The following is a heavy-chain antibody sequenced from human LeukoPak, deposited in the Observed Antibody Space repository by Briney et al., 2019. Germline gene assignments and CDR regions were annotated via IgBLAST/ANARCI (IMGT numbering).Heavy chain of an antibody. CDR2: ISSSSRTI. J-gene: IGHJ6*03. D-gene: IGHD3-22*01. CDR1: GFAFSTYS. Sequence: GGSLRLSCAASGFAFSTYSMNWVRQAPGKGLEWVSYISSSSRTIYYADSVKGRFTISRDNAKNSLYLQMNSLRAEDTAVYYCARGWHYSDSSGYYYPYYYMDVWGKGTTVTVSS. V-gene: IGHV3-48*04. CDR3: ARGWHYSDSSGYYYPYYYMDV.